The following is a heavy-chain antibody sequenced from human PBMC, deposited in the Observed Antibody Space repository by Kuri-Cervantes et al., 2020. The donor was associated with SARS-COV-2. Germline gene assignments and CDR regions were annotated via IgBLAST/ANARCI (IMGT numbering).Heavy chain of an antibody. D-gene: IGHD3-3*01. V-gene: IGHV3-30*18. J-gene: IGHJ6*02. CDR1: GFTFSSYG. CDR3: AKEEKVLRFLEWLGGMDV. CDR2: ISYDGSNK. Sequence: GESLKISCAASGFTFSSYGMHWVRQAPGKGLEWVAGISYDGSNKYYADSVKGRFTISRDNSKNTLYLQMNSLRAEDTAVYYCAKEEKVLRFLEWLGGMDVWGQGTTVTVSS.